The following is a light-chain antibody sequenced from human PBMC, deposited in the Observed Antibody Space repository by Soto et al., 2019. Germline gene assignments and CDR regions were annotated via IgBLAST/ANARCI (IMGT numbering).Light chain of an antibody. V-gene: IGKV3D-15*01. J-gene: IGKJ5*01. CDR3: QQYNNWPAIT. Sequence: EILMTHSPASPYWSSAETATLSYXXSESVAGHLAWYQQKPGQAPRLLIFGASTRATGIPARFSGSGSGTEFTLTISSLQSEDFAVYYCQQYNNWPAITFGQGTRLEI. CDR1: ESVAGH. CDR2: GAS.